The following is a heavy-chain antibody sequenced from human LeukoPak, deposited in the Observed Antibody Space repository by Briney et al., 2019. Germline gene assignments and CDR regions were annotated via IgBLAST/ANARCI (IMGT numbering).Heavy chain of an antibody. CDR3: AKWGPYCVGDYCPALDS. V-gene: IGHV3-7*01. D-gene: IGHD2-21*02. CDR2: INQDGGKK. CDR1: RFTFSNYW. Sequence: PGGSLRLSCVASRFTFSNYWMSWVRQAPGKGLEWVANINQDGGKKRYADSMKGRFTISRDNAKESLYLQLNSLRAEDTAVYYCAKWGPYCVGDYCPALDSWGPGTLVTVSS. J-gene: IGHJ4*02.